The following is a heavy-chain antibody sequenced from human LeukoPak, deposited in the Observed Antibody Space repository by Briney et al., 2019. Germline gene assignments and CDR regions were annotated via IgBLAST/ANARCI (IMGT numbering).Heavy chain of an antibody. CDR2: IIPIFGTA. CDR3: ARELDYGDY. V-gene: IGHV1-69*05. Sequence: ASVKVSCKASGGTFSSYAISWVRQAPGQGLEWMGGIIPIFGTANYAQKFQGRVTMTRDTSTSTVYMELSSLRSEDTAVYYCARELDYGDYWGQGTLVTVSS. J-gene: IGHJ4*02. CDR1: GGTFSSYA.